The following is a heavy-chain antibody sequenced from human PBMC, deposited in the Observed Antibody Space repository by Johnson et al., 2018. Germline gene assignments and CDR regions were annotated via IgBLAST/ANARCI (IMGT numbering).Heavy chain of an antibody. CDR1: GFTFSSYS. D-gene: IGHD3-10*01. CDR2: IGGRGTTI. V-gene: IGHV3-48*02. Sequence: VQLVQSGGGLVQPGGSLRLSCVASGFTFSSYSMNWVRQAPGKGLEWLSYIGGRGTTISYADSVRGRFTISRDNAKNSLYLQMNSLTDGDTAVYYCARDSSHALDIWGQGTMVTVSS. CDR3: ARDSSHALDI. J-gene: IGHJ3*02.